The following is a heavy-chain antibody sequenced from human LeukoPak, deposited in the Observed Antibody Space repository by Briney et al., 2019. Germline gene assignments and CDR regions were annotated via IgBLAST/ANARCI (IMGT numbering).Heavy chain of an antibody. CDR1: GFTFGDYA. CDR3: TTRPSSSWYPGDFQH. CDR2: IRSKAYGRTT. Sequence: PGGSLRLSCTASGFTFGDYAMSWVRQARGKGLEWVGFIRSKAYGRTTEYAASVKGRFTISRHDSKSIAYLQMNSLKTEDTAVYYCTTRPSSSWYPGDFQHWGQGTLVTVSS. V-gene: IGHV3-49*04. D-gene: IGHD6-13*01. J-gene: IGHJ1*01.